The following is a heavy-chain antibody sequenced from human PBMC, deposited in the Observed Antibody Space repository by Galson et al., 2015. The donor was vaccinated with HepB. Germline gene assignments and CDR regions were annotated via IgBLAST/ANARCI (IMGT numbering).Heavy chain of an antibody. J-gene: IGHJ4*02. D-gene: IGHD1-1*01. V-gene: IGHV1-2*02. CDR1: GYTFSGYY. Sequence: SCKASGYTFSGYYMHWVRQAPGQGLEWMGWINPSSGGTDYAQKFQGSVTMTRDTSISTAYMELSRLRSDDTAVYYCATGRTTTSYYFDCWGQGTLITVSS. CDR2: INPSSGGT. CDR3: ATGRTTTSYYFDC.